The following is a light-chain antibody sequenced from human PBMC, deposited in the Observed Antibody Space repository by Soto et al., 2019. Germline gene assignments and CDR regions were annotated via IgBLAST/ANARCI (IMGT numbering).Light chain of an antibody. CDR2: GAS. V-gene: IGKV3-20*01. CDR1: QSVSSSY. Sequence: EIVLTHSPVSLSFSPGERATLSCRASQSVSSSYLAWYQQKPGRAPRLLIYGASSRATGIPDRFSGSGSGTDFTLTISRLEPEDFAVYYCQQYGSSQWTFGQGTKVDI. J-gene: IGKJ1*01. CDR3: QQYGSSQWT.